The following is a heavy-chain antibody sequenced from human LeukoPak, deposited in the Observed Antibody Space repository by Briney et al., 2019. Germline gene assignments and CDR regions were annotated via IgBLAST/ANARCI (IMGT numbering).Heavy chain of an antibody. D-gene: IGHD1-1*01. CDR1: SGSITSGNYY. CDR3: ARRGTGLDWFDP. CDR2: SDYSGNT. Sequence: SETLSLTCTVSSGSITSGNYYWDWIRQPPGKGLEWIGGSDYSGNTYYNPSLKSRVTISVDTSKNQFSLKLSSVIAADTAVYYCARRGTGLDWFDPWGQGTLVTVSS. V-gene: IGHV4-39*07. J-gene: IGHJ5*02.